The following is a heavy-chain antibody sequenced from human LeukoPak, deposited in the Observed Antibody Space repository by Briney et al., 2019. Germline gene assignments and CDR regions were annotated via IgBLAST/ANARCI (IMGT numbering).Heavy chain of an antibody. CDR3: ASRRAATPGDY. Sequence: PGGSLRLSCAASGFTFSSYSMNWVRQAPGKGLEWVANIKQDGSEKYYVDSVKGRFTISRDNAKNSLYLQMNSLRAEDTAVYYCASRRAATPGDYWGQGTLVTVSS. D-gene: IGHD2-15*01. CDR2: IKQDGSEK. J-gene: IGHJ4*02. CDR1: GFTFSSYS. V-gene: IGHV3-7*01.